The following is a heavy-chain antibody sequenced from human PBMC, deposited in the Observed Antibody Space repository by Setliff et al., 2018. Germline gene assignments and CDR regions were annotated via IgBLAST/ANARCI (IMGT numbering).Heavy chain of an antibody. D-gene: IGHD4-17*01. CDR2: INHSGST. CDR3: ARDSLTTNRRRAFDI. V-gene: IGHV4-31*03. J-gene: IGHJ3*02. Sequence: PSETLSLTCTVSGGSISSGGYYWSWIRQPPGKGLEWLGEINHSGSTNCNPSLKSRVTISVDTSKNQFSLKLSSVTAADTAVYYCARDSLTTNRRRAFDIWGQGTMVTVSS. CDR1: GGSISSGGYY.